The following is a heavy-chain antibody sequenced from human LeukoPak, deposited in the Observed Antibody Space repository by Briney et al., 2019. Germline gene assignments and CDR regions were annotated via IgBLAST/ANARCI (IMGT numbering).Heavy chain of an antibody. V-gene: IGHV3-7*01. Sequence: GGSLRLSCAASGFTFSSYWMSWVRQAPGKGLEWVANIKQDGSEKYYVDSVKGRFTISRDNDKDSLYLQMNSLRAEDTAVYYCARETAVNWFDPWGQGTLVSVSS. CDR2: IKQDGSEK. J-gene: IGHJ5*02. CDR1: GFTFSSYW. CDR3: ARETAVNWFDP.